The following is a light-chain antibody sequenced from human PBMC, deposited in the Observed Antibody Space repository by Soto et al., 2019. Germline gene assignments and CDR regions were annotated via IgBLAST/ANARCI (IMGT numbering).Light chain of an antibody. CDR1: SSDVGGYNY. CDR2: EVS. J-gene: IGLJ1*01. Sequence: QSALTQPASVSGLPGQSITISCTGTSSDVGGYNYVSWYQQHPGKAPKLMIYEVSYRPLGVSNRFSGSKSGNTASLTISGLQAEDEADYYCNSYTSSSTLVFGTGTKLTVL. CDR3: NSYTSSSTLV. V-gene: IGLV2-14*01.